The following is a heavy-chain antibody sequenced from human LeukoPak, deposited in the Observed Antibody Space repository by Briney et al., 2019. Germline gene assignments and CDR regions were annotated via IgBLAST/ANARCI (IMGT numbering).Heavy chain of an antibody. CDR1: GYTFTSYD. J-gene: IGHJ5*02. CDR2: INPNSGGT. V-gene: IGHV1-2*02. CDR3: ARIGSTSGGWFDP. D-gene: IGHD2-2*01. Sequence: ASVKVSCKASGYTFTSYDINWVRQATGQGLEWMGWINPNSGGTNYAQKFQGRVTMTRDTSISTAYMELSRLRSDDTAVYYCARIGSTSGGWFDPWGQGTLVTVSS.